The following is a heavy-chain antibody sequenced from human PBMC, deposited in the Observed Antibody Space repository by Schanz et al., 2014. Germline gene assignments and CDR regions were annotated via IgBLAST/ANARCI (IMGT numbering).Heavy chain of an antibody. D-gene: IGHD3-10*01. CDR1: GFIFRSFG. CDR2: IWSDGTNE. J-gene: IGHJ5*02. Sequence: VQLLESGGGLVQPGGSLRLSCATSGFIFRSFGIHWVRQAPGKGLEWVAVIWSDGTNEYYADSVKGRFTISGDSSKYTVYLQMNSLRAEDTAVYYCARPALWFGDNCFDPWGQGTLVTVSS. V-gene: IGHV3-33*01. CDR3: ARPALWFGDNCFDP.